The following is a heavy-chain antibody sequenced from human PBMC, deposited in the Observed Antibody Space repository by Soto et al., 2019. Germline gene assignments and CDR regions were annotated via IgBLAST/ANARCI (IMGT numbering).Heavy chain of an antibody. J-gene: IGHJ4*02. CDR3: ARGQEGVVATH. V-gene: IGHV4-34*01. CDR1: GGSLSGYY. D-gene: IGHD5-12*01. CDR2: IKDGGYT. Sequence: QVQLQQWGAGLLKPSETLSLNCAVNGGSLSGYYWSWIRQPPGKGLEWIGEIKDGGYTNYSPSLKSRATISSDTSNNHFSLRLNSVTAADTGLYYCARGQEGVVATHWDQGALVTVSS.